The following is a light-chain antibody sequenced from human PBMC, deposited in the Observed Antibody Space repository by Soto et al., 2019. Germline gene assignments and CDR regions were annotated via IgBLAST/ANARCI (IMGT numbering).Light chain of an antibody. V-gene: IGKV1-5*03. CDR2: KAS. CDR3: QQYNSLWT. J-gene: IGKJ1*01. Sequence: DIQMTQSPSTLSASVGDRVTITCRASQSISSWLAWYQQKPGKAPKLLIYKASSLESGVPSRFSGSGSGTEFTLTISSLQPDDFATYYCQQYNSLWTCGQGTKAEI. CDR1: QSISSW.